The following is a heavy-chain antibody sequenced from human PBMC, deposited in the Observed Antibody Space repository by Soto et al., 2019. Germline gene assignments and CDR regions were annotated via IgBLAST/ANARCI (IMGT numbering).Heavy chain of an antibody. CDR1: GFTFSSYA. J-gene: IGHJ4*02. Sequence: EVQLLESGGGLVQPGGSLRLSCAASGFTFSSYALSWVRQTPGKGLEWVSTISGSGDSTYFADSVKGRFTVSRDNSNKTLYLQMSSLRVEDTAVYYCAKVRYSTVTSRFDYWGQGTLVTVSS. CDR2: ISGSGDST. D-gene: IGHD4-17*01. CDR3: AKVRYSTVTSRFDY. V-gene: IGHV3-23*01.